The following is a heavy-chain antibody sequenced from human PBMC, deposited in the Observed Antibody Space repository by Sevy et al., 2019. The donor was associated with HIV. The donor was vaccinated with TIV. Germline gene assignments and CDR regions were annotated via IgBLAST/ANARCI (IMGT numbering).Heavy chain of an antibody. Sequence: GGSLRLSCAASGISFSGFSMNWVRQAPGKGLEWVSYISSSSSPIFYADSVKGRFTISRDNAKNSVYLQMSSLRDDDTAVYYCACENWNEFDYWGHGTLVTVSS. J-gene: IGHJ4*01. CDR3: ACENWNEFDY. V-gene: IGHV3-48*02. D-gene: IGHD1-1*01. CDR1: GISFSGFS. CDR2: ISSSSSPI.